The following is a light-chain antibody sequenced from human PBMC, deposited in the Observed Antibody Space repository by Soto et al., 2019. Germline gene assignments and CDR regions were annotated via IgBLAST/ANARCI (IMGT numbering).Light chain of an antibody. J-gene: IGKJ5*01. CDR3: QQYGNSPRT. Sequence: EIVLTQSPGTLSLSPGERATLSCRATQSVSSSYLAWYQHKPGQAPRLLIYGASNRATGIPDRFSGSGSGTDFTLTISRLEAEDFAVYFCQQYGNSPRTFGQGTRLEIK. CDR2: GAS. CDR1: QSVSSSY. V-gene: IGKV3-20*01.